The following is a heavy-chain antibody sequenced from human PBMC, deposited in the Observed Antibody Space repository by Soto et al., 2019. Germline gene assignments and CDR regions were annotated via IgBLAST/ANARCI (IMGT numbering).Heavy chain of an antibody. V-gene: IGHV3-21*01. Sequence: PVGSLRLSCAASEFTFSTSTMHWVRQAPGKGPEWVSSISSSSSYIYYADSVKGRFTISRDNAKNSLYLQMNSLRAEDTAVYYCARDVAIFGVVTPYYYGMDVWGQGTTVTVSS. CDR1: EFTFSTST. CDR3: ARDVAIFGVVTPYYYGMDV. CDR2: ISSSSSYI. D-gene: IGHD3-3*01. J-gene: IGHJ6*02.